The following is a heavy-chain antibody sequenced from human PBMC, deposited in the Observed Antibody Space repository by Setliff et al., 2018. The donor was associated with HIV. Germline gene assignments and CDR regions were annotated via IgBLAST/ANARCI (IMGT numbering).Heavy chain of an antibody. Sequence: SETLSLTCSVSGGSMSTYYWSWIRQPAGKRLEWIGRVYTSGSTIYNPSLRSRVTMPVDTSKSQFSLKLTSVAAADTAVYYCARVFPPIRGAPFGTPPGAFDIWGQGTMVTVS. J-gene: IGHJ3*02. V-gene: IGHV4-4*07. CDR1: GGSMSTYY. CDR3: ARVFPPIRGAPFGTPPGAFDI. CDR2: VYTSGST. D-gene: IGHD2-15*01.